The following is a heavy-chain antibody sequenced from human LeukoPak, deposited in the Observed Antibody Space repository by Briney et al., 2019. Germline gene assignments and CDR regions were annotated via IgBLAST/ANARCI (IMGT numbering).Heavy chain of an antibody. CDR3: ARDWGSGWYFDY. CDR1: GFTFTTHA. J-gene: IGHJ4*02. V-gene: IGHV3-23*01. D-gene: IGHD6-19*01. Sequence: GGSLRLSCAASGFTFTTHAMNWVRQAPGKGLEWVSVISSRGGSTYYADSVKGRFTISRDNSKNTLYLQMSSLRVEDTAVYYCARDWGSGWYFDYWGQGTLVTVSS. CDR2: ISSRGGST.